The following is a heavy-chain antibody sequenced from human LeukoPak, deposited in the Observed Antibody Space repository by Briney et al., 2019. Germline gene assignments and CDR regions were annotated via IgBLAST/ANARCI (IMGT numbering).Heavy chain of an antibody. CDR2: ISYDGSNK. D-gene: IGHD3-22*01. CDR1: GFTFSSYA. V-gene: IGHV3-30-3*01. Sequence: SGGSLRLSCAASGFTFSSYAMHWVRQAPGKGLEWVAVISYDGSNKYYADSVKGRFTISRDNSKNTLYLQMNSLRAEDTAVYYCARAADYYDSSGYYADAFDIWGQGTMVTVSS. J-gene: IGHJ3*02. CDR3: ARAADYYDSSGYYADAFDI.